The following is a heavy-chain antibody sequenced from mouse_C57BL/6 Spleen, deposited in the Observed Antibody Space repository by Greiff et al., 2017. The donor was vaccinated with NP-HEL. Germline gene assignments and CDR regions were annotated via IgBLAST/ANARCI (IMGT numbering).Heavy chain of an antibody. Sequence: QVQLQQSGAELVKPGASVKISCKASGYAFSSYWMNWVKQRPGKGLEWIGQIYPGDGDTNYNGKFKGKATLTADKSSSTAYMQLSSLTSEDSAVYFCARGGSNYVRDYAMEYWGQGTSVTVSS. V-gene: IGHV1-80*01. CDR3: ARGGSNYVRDYAMEY. D-gene: IGHD2-5*01. CDR2: IYPGDGDT. J-gene: IGHJ4*01. CDR1: GYAFSSYW.